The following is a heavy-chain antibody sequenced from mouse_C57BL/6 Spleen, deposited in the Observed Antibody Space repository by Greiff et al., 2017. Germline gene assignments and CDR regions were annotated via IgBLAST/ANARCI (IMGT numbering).Heavy chain of an antibody. CDR2: IYPGDGDT. CDR3: ARSYYGYHLYYAMDY. CDR1: GYAFSSSW. J-gene: IGHJ4*01. V-gene: IGHV1-82*01. Sequence: QVQLQQSGPELVKPGASVKISCKASGYAFSSSWMNWVKQRPGKGLEWIGRIYPGDGDTNYNGKFKGKATLTAAKASSTAYMQLNSLTSEDSAVYFWARSYYGYHLYYAMDYWGQGTSVTVSS. D-gene: IGHD2-2*01.